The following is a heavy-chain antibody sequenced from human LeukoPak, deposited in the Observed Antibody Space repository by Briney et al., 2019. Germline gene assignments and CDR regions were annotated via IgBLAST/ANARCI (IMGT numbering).Heavy chain of an antibody. CDR3: ARSLTTGARSIDL. D-gene: IGHD4-11*01. CDR2: IYYSGGT. Sequence: SETLSLTCTVSGGSISSGDYYWSWIRQPPGKGLEWIGYIYYSGGTNYNPSLKSRVTISVDTSKNQFSLKLSSVTAADTAVYYCARSLTTGARSIDLWGRGTLVTVSS. V-gene: IGHV4-61*08. J-gene: IGHJ2*01. CDR1: GGSISSGDYY.